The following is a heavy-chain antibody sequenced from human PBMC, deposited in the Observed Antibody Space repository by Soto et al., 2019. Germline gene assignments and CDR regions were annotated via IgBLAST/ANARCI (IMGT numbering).Heavy chain of an antibody. CDR2: IYHRST. V-gene: IGHV4-30-2*01. CDR1: GGSISSGGYS. Sequence: SETLSLTCAVSGGSISSGGYSWSWIRQPPGKGLEWIGYIYHRSTNYNPSLKSRVTISVDTSKNQFSLKLSSVTAADTAVYYCARDRQTDLRYFDWLPPRYYYYGMDVWGQGTTVTVSS. D-gene: IGHD3-9*01. CDR3: ARDRQTDLRYFDWLPPRYYYYGMDV. J-gene: IGHJ6*02.